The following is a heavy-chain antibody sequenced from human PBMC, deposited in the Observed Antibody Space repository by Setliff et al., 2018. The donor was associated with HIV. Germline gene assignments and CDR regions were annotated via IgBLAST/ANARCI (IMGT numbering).Heavy chain of an antibody. V-gene: IGHV5-51*01. CDR3: ARLYDFWSGNSRNYYMDV. CDR2: IYLGESDT. Sequence: GESLKISCKGSGYSFTSYWIGWVRQMPGKGLECMGIIYLGESDTRYSPSFQGQVTISADMSISTAYLQLSSLTASDTAIYYCARLYDFWSGNSRNYYMDVWGKGATVTVSS. J-gene: IGHJ6*03. CDR1: GYSFTSYW. D-gene: IGHD3-3*01.